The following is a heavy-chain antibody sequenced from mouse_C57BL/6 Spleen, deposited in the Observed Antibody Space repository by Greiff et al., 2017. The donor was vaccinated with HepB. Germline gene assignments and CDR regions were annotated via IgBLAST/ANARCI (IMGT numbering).Heavy chain of an antibody. V-gene: IGHV7-1*01. J-gene: IGHJ4*01. CDR1: GFTFSDFY. Sequence: EVKVVESGGGLVQSGRSLRLSCATSGFTFSDFYMEWVRQAPGKGLEWIAASRNKANDYTTEYSASVKGRFIVSRDTSQSILYLQMNALRAEDTAIYYCARDDDYDAMDYWGQGTSVTVSS. CDR3: ARDDDYDAMDY. CDR2: SRNKANDYTT.